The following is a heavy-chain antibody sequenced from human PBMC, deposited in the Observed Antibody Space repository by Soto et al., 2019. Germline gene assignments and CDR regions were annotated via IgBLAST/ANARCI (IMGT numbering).Heavy chain of an antibody. Sequence: QVQLVESGGGVVQPGRSLRLSCAASGFTFSHYGIHWVRQAPDKGLEWLAVISYDGSNKHYADSVKGRVTVSRDNSKTTLYLQMNSLRAEDTAVYFCARYSGKYQGPIDYWGQGTLVTVSS. CDR2: ISYDGSNK. CDR1: GFTFSHYG. J-gene: IGHJ4*02. D-gene: IGHD1-26*01. CDR3: ARYSGKYQGPIDY. V-gene: IGHV3-30*03.